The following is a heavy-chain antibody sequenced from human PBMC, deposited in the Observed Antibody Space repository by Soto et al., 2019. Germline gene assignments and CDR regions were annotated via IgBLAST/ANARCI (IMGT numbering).Heavy chain of an antibody. D-gene: IGHD3-10*01. V-gene: IGHV1-69*02. CDR3: ARVDDQPAGSPPHS. CDR2: IIPILGIA. CDR1: GGTFSSYT. Sequence: QVQLVQSGAEVKKPGSSVKVSCKASGGTFSSYTISWVRQAPGQGLEWMGRIIPILGIANYAQKFQGRVTXPAXKXTSTAHMELSSLRSEDTAVYYCARVDDQPAGSPPHSWGQGTLVTVSS. J-gene: IGHJ4*02.